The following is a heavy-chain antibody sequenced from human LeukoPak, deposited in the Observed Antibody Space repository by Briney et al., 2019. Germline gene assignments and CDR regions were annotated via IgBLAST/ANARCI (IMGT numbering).Heavy chain of an antibody. Sequence: PSGTLSLTCSVSGGSISGYYWSWIRQPPGQGLEWIGYTYYSGSTNYNPSLKSRVTISVDTSKNQFSLQLSSVTAADTAVYYCARVGYYDRSGVMPRGWGQGTLVTVSS. CDR1: GGSISGYY. V-gene: IGHV4-59*12. CDR2: TYYSGST. J-gene: IGHJ4*02. CDR3: ARVGYYDRSGVMPRG. D-gene: IGHD3-22*01.